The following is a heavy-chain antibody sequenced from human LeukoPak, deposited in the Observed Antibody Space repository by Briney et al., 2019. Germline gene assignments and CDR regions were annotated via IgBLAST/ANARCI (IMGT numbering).Heavy chain of an antibody. V-gene: IGHV4-4*02. CDR1: RDSITSHSW. J-gene: IGHJ4*02. CDR2: IYHSGTT. CDR3: ASCLVDYYYFDQ. D-gene: IGHD3-10*01. Sequence: SETLSLTCAVSRDSITSHSWWGWVRQSPGKGLEWIGEIYHSGTTNYSPSLKSRVTISVDKSKSQLSLRLTSVTAADTAVYFCASCLVDYYYFDQWGQGTLVTVSS.